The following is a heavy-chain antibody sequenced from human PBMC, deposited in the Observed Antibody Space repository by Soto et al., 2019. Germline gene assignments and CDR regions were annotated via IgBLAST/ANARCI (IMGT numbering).Heavy chain of an antibody. CDR3: ARAFGYFDY. J-gene: IGHJ4*02. D-gene: IGHD3-10*01. V-gene: IGHV3-30-3*01. Sequence: VGSLRLSCAASGFTFSSYAMHWVRQAPGKGLEWVAVISYDGSNKYYADSVKGRFTISRDNSKNTLYLQMNSLRAEDTAVYYCARAFGYFDYWGQGTLLTVSS. CDR1: GFTFSSYA. CDR2: ISYDGSNK.